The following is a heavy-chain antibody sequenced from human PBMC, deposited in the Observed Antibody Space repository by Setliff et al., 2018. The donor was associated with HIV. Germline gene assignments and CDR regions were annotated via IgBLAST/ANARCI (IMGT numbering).Heavy chain of an antibody. Sequence: SETLSLTCAVYGGSFSGYYWSWIRQPPEKGLEWIGEINHSGSTNYNPSLKSRVTISVDTSKNQFSLKLSSVTAADTAVYYCARGWQLVIDYWGQGTLVTVSS. CDR2: INHSGST. CDR1: GGSFSGYY. J-gene: IGHJ4*02. CDR3: ARGWQLVIDY. D-gene: IGHD6-6*01. V-gene: IGHV4-34*01.